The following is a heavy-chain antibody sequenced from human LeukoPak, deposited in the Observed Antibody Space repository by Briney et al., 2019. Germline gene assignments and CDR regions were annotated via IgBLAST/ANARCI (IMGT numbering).Heavy chain of an antibody. V-gene: IGHV1-18*01. CDR1: GYTFTSYG. CDR3: ARVGRMRDRDAFDI. J-gene: IGHJ3*02. CDR2: ISAYNGNT. Sequence: GSVKVSCKASGYTFTSYGISWVRQAPGQGLEWMGWISAYNGNTNYAQKLQGRVTMTTDTSTSTAYMELRSLRSDDTAVYYCARVGRMRDRDAFDIWGQGTMVTVSS. D-gene: IGHD2-15*01.